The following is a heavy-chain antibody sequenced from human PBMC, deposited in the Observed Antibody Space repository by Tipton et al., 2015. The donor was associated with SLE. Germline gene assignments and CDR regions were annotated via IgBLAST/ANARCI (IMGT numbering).Heavy chain of an antibody. V-gene: IGHV4-39*07. CDR1: GESISSSSYY. CDR3: GRARVGMGYVFDL. CDR2: IYYSGST. Sequence: TLSLTCTVSGESISSSSYYWGWIRQPPGKGLEWIESIYYSGSTYYNPSLTSRVTISADTSKNQFSLRLTSVTAADTALYYCGRARVGMGYVFDLWGQGTMVTVPS. D-gene: IGHD5-24*01. J-gene: IGHJ3*01.